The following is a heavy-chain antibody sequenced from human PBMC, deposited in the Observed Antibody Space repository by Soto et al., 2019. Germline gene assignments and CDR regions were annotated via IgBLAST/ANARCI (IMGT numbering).Heavy chain of an antibody. V-gene: IGHV3-11*01. D-gene: IGHD2-15*01. Sequence: QVQLAESGGGLVKPGGSLRLSCAASGFTFSDYYMSWIRQAPGKGLEWVSYISSSGSTIYYADSVKGRFTISRDNAKNSLYLQMNSLRAEDTAVYYCAREHLVVVEEVEAFDIWGQGTMVTVSS. CDR2: ISSSGSTI. J-gene: IGHJ3*02. CDR3: AREHLVVVEEVEAFDI. CDR1: GFTFSDYY.